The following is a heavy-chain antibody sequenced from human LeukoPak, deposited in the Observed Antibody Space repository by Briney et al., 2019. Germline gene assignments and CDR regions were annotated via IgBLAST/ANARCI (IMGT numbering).Heavy chain of an antibody. V-gene: IGHV4-59*08. CDR1: GGSISSYY. D-gene: IGHD6-6*01. CDR3: ARHRSSWLIDY. CDR2: IYYSGST. J-gene: IGHJ4*02. Sequence: SETLSLTCTVSGGSISSYYWSWIRQPPGKGLEWIGYIYYSGSTNYNPSLKSRVTISVDTSKNQFSLKLSSVTAADTAVYYCARHRSSWLIDYWGQGTLVTVSS.